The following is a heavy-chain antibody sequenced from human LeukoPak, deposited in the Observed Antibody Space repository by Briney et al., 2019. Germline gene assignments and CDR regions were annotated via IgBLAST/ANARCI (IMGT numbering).Heavy chain of an antibody. J-gene: IGHJ4*02. V-gene: IGHV3-23*01. CDR3: ARGALRYSDY. Sequence: GGSLRLSCAASGFTFSSYATSWVRQAPGKGLEWVSRISGSGDTYYADSVKGRFTISRDNSMNTLYLQLSSLRAEDTAIYYCARGALRYSDYWGQGTLVTVSS. CDR1: GFTFSSYA. CDR2: ISGSGDT. D-gene: IGHD3-9*01.